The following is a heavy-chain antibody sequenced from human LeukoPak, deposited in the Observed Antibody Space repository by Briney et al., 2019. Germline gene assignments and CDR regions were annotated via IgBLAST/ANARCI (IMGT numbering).Heavy chain of an antibody. V-gene: IGHV3-7*03. D-gene: IGHD2-2*02. J-gene: IGHJ6*04. CDR2: INHDGTEK. CDR1: GFTFRAHW. CDR3: ARDGYNYAMDV. Sequence: GGSLRLSCTASGFTFRAHWMTWVRQAPGKGLEWVANINHDGTEKNSIDSVKGRFTISRDNTKNSPYLQMNSLGAEDAAVYFCARDGYNYAMDVWGKGTTVTVSS.